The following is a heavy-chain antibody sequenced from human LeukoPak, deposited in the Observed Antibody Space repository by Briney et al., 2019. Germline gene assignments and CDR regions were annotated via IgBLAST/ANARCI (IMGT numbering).Heavy chain of an antibody. Sequence: GGSLRLSCAASGFSFSVYEMHWVRQAPGKGLEWISDISSSGTTIYYADSVKGRFTISRDNAKNSLYLQMNSLRAEDTAVYYCARYAPQWTAFDCWGQGTLVTVSS. V-gene: IGHV3-48*03. D-gene: IGHD6-19*01. CDR2: ISSSGTTI. CDR1: GFSFSVYE. CDR3: ARYAPQWTAFDC. J-gene: IGHJ4*02.